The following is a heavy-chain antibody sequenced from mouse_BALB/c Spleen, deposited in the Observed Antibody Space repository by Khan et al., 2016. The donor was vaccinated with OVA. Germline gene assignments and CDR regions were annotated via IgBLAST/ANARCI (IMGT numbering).Heavy chain of an antibody. J-gene: IGHJ3*01. D-gene: IGHD2-2*01. Sequence: EVQLQQSGPELMKPGTSVKISCKVSGYSFTTYYIHWVMQSHGKSLEWIGYIDPFSGDTTFNQKFKGKATLTVDKSSSTAYIHLSNLTSEDSAIYYCTRHGYVAWFTYWGQGTLVTVSA. CDR3: TRHGYVAWFTY. V-gene: IGHV1S135*01. CDR2: IDPFSGDT. CDR1: GYSFTTYY.